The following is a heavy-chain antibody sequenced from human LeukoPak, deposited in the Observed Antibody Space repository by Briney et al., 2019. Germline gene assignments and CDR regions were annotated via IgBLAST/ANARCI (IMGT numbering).Heavy chain of an antibody. CDR1: GFTFSSYG. CDR2: ISYDGSNK. D-gene: IGHD6-13*01. Sequence: PGRSLRLSCAASGFTFSSYGMHWVRQAPGKGLEWVAVISYDGSNKYYADSVKGRFTISRDNSKNTLYLQMNSLRAEDTVVYYCAKDRGAAAGPFDYWGQGTLVTVSS. CDR3: AKDRGAAAGPFDY. J-gene: IGHJ4*02. V-gene: IGHV3-30*18.